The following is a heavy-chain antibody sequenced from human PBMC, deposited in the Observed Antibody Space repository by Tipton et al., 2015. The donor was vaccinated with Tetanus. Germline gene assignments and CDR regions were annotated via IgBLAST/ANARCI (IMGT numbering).Heavy chain of an antibody. D-gene: IGHD2-2*01. CDR1: GASISSGGYF. CDR2: IYYSGST. CDR3: AREVPAAGHFDS. Sequence: LRLSCSVSGASISSGGYFWNWIRHRPGKGLEWIGYIYYSGSTFYNPSLKSRVSISVDTSNNQFSLKLSSVTAADTAIYYCAREVPAAGHFDSWGQGTLVTVSS. V-gene: IGHV4-31*02. J-gene: IGHJ4*02.